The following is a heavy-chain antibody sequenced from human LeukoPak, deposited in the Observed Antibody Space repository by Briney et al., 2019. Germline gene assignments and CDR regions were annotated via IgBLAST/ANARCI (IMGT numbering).Heavy chain of an antibody. D-gene: IGHD1-1*01. CDR2: IIPIFGRA. J-gene: IGHJ5*02. CDR3: ARGETILNWYDP. Sequence: SVKVSCKASGGTFSSEAFIWVRQAPGQGLEWMGGIIPIFGRADYAQRFQDIVSITTDESTSTVYMELSSLRSEDTAVYYCARGETILNWYDPWGQGTLVTVSS. CDR1: GGTFSSEA. V-gene: IGHV1-69*05.